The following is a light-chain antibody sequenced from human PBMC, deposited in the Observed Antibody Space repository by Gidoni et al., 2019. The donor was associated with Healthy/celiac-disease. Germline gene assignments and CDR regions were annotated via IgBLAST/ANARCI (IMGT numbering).Light chain of an antibody. V-gene: IGLV2-14*01. CDR3: SSYTSSSTPYV. CDR1: SSDVGGYNY. Sequence: QSALTQPASVSGPPGQAITIPCTGTSSDVGGYNYVSWYQQHPGKAPKLMIYEVSNRPSGVSNRFSGSKSGNTASLTIAGLQAEDEADYYCSSYTSSSTPYVFGTGTKVTVL. CDR2: EVS. J-gene: IGLJ1*01.